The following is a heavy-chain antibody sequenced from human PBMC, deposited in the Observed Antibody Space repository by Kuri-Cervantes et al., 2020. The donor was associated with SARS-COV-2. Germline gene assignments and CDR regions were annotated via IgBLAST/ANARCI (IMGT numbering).Heavy chain of an antibody. J-gene: IGHJ6*02. CDR2: IIPIFGTA. CDR3: ARDVGFGYSYSHSYGMDV. D-gene: IGHD5-18*01. V-gene: IGHV1-69*13. Sequence: SVKVSCKASGGTFNNYAISWVRQAPGQGLVWMGGIIPIFGTANYAQKFQGRVTITADESTSTAYMELSSLRSEDTAVYYCARDVGFGYSYSHSYGMDVWGQGTTVTVSS. CDR1: GGTFNNYA.